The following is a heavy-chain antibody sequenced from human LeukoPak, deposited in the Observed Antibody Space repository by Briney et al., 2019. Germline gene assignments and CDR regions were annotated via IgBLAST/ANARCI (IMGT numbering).Heavy chain of an antibody. J-gene: IGHJ4*02. D-gene: IGHD1-20*01. CDR3: AKDRLTATPYYFDS. V-gene: IGHV3-23*01. CDR1: GFTFSSYA. Sequence: GGSLRLSCAVSGFTFSSYAMSWVRQAPGKGLEWVSGISGSGYTFYSASVRGRFTISRDNSMNTLYLQMDSLRAEDTAVYYCAKDRLTATPYYFDSWGQGTLVTVSS. CDR2: ISGSGYT.